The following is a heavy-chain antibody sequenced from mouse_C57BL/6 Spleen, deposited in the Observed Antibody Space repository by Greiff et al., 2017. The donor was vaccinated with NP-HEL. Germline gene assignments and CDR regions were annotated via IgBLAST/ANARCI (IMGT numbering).Heavy chain of an antibody. CDR3: ARHYGNYGYYYAMDY. J-gene: IGHJ4*01. V-gene: IGHV1-80*01. Sequence: QVQLQQSGAELVKPGASVKISCKASGYAFSSYWMNWVKQRPGKGLEWIGQIYPGDGDTNYNGKFKGKATLTADKSSSTDYMQLSSLTSEDSAVYFCARHYGNYGYYYAMDYWGQGTSVTVSS. CDR1: GYAFSSYW. D-gene: IGHD2-1*01. CDR2: IYPGDGDT.